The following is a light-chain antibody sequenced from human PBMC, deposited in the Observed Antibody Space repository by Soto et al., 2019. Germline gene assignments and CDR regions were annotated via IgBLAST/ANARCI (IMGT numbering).Light chain of an antibody. J-gene: IGKJ5*01. CDR3: QQNYSPPPST. CDR2: AAS. CDR1: QSITRF. Sequence: DIPMTQSPSSLSASVGDRVTITCRASQSITRFLNWYQQKPGKAPKLLIYAASSLQSGVPSRFSGSGSGTDFTLTISSLQPEDFATYYCQQNYSPPPSTFGQGTRLEIK. V-gene: IGKV1-39*01.